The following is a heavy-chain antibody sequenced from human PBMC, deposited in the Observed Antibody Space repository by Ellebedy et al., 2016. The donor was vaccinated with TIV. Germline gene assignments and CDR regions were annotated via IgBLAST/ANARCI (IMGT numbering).Heavy chain of an antibody. J-gene: IGHJ4*02. Sequence: GGSLRLXXAASGFTFSSYSMNWVRQAPGKGLEWVSYISSSSSTIYYADSVKGRFTISRDNAKNSLYLQMNSLRDEDTAVYYCARFKDLPAAKSGLDYWGQGTLVTVSS. CDR2: ISSSSSTI. D-gene: IGHD2-2*01. CDR1: GFTFSSYS. V-gene: IGHV3-48*02. CDR3: ARFKDLPAAKSGLDY.